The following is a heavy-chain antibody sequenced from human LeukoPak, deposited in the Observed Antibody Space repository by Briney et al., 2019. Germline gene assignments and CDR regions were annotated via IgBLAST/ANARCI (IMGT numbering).Heavy chain of an antibody. J-gene: IGHJ4*02. CDR1: GFTFSSYG. CDR3: AKEGVGYDYVWGSYRYFDY. V-gene: IGHV3-30*18. CDR2: ISYDGSNK. Sequence: GGSLRLSRAASGFTFSSYGMHWVRQAPGKGLEWVAVISYDGSNKYYADSVKGRFTISRDNSKNTLYLQMNSLRAEDTAVYYCAKEGVGYDYVWGSYRYFDYWGQGTLVTVSS. D-gene: IGHD3-16*02.